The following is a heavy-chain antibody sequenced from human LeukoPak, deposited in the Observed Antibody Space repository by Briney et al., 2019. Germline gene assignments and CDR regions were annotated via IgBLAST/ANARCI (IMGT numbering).Heavy chain of an antibody. CDR1: GYTFTSHY. Sequence: ASVKVSCKASGYTFTSHYMHWVRQAPGQGLEWMGLINPSGSSTLYAQKFQGRVTMTRDMSTTTDYMELSSLRSEDTAVYYCARSVRGAMSGYYYYMDVWGKGTTVTISS. CDR3: ARSVRGAMSGYYYYMDV. D-gene: IGHD3-10*01. V-gene: IGHV1-46*01. J-gene: IGHJ6*03. CDR2: INPSGSST.